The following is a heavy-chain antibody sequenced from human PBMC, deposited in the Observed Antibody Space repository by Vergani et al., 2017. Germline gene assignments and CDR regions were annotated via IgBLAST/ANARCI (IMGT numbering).Heavy chain of an antibody. J-gene: IGHJ4*02. D-gene: IGHD1-26*01. CDR2: IYYSGST. CDR1: GGSISSYY. V-gene: IGHV4-59*08. Sequence: QVQLQESGPGLVKPSETLSLTCTVSGGSISSYYWSWIRQPPGKGLEWIGYIYYSGSTNYNPSLKSRVTISVDTSKNQFSLTLSSVTAADTAVYYCARLSGSYYADYWGQGTLVTVSS. CDR3: ARLSGSYYADY.